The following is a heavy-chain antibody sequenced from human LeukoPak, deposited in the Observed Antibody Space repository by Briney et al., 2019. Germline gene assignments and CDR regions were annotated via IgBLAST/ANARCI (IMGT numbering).Heavy chain of an antibody. D-gene: IGHD3-16*01. V-gene: IGHV3-30-3*01. CDR2: ISYDGSNK. CDR1: GFTFSSYA. Sequence: PGRSLRLSCAASGFTFSSYAMHWVRRAPGKGLEWVAVISYDGSNKYYADSVKGRFTISRDNSKNTLYLQMNSLRAEDTAVYYCARVSPGGPGYGMDVWGQGTTVTVSS. CDR3: ARVSPGGPGYGMDV. J-gene: IGHJ6*02.